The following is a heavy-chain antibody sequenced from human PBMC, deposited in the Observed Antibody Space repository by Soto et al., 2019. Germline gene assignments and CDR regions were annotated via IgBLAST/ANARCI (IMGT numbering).Heavy chain of an antibody. CDR1: GASISGGDYY. Sequence: QVQLQESGPGLVKPSHTLSLTCTVSGASISGGDYYWTWIRQPPGKGLEWIGSIYYTGNNYSKPSSESRISISVDPSNNQFALTLTSVTAPDTAIYYCAIATYDSSTYYLDYWGQGTLVTVSS. D-gene: IGHD3-22*01. V-gene: IGHV4-30-4*01. CDR3: AIATYDSSTYYLDY. J-gene: IGHJ4*02. CDR2: IYYTGNN.